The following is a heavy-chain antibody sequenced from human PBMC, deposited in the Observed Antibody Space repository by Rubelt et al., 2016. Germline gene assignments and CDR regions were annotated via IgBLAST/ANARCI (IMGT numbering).Heavy chain of an antibody. V-gene: IGHV3-48*01. D-gene: IGHD2/OR15-2a*01. CDR3: IETLNWFDP. Sequence: VQLVESGGGLVQPGGSLRLSCAASGFTFSSYSMNWVRQAPGKGLEWVSYISSSSSTIYYADSVKGRFTISRDNAKNSLYLQMNSLRAEDSAVYYCIETLNWFDPWGQGTLVTVSS. CDR2: ISSSSSTI. J-gene: IGHJ5*02. CDR1: GFTFSSYS.